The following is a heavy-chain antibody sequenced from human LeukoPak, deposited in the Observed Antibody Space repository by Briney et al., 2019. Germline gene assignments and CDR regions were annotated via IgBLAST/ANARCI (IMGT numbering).Heavy chain of an antibody. D-gene: IGHD2-21*01. CDR3: ARDCDWFDP. CDR2: ISHSGST. Sequence: PSETLSLTCAVYGGSFSGYYWSWIRQPPGKGLEWIGEISHSGSTNYNPSLKSRVTISVDTSKNQFSLKLSSVTAADTAVYYCARDCDWFDPWGQGTLVTVSS. J-gene: IGHJ5*02. V-gene: IGHV4-34*01. CDR1: GGSFSGYY.